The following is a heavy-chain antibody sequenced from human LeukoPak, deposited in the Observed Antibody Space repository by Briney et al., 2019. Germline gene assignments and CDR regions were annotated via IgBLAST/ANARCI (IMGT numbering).Heavy chain of an antibody. Sequence: GGSLRLSCAASGFTFSSYAMHWVRQAPGKGLEGVAVISYDGSNKYYADSVKGRFTISRDNSKNTLYLQMNSLRAEDTAVYYCAREDSYGLNYYGMDVWGQGTTVTVSS. J-gene: IGHJ6*02. D-gene: IGHD5-18*01. CDR1: GFTFSSYA. V-gene: IGHV3-30-3*01. CDR2: ISYDGSNK. CDR3: AREDSYGLNYYGMDV.